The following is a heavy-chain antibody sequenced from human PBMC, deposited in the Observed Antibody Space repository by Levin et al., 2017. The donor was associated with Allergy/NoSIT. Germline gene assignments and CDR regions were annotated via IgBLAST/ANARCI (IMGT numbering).Heavy chain of an antibody. D-gene: IGHD3-3*01. CDR2: ISSSSSTI. CDR1: GFTFSSYS. CDR3: AQGTTLWSGYFGYGMDV. J-gene: IGHJ6*02. V-gene: IGHV3-48*02. Sequence: GGSLRLSCAASGFTFSSYSMNWVRQAPGKGLEWVSYISSSSSTIYYADSVKGRFTISRDNAKNSLYLQMNSLRDEDTAVYYCAQGTTLWSGYFGYGMDVWGQGTTVTVSS.